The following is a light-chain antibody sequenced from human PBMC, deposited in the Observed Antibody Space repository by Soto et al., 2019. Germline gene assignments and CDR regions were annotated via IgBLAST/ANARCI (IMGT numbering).Light chain of an antibody. Sequence: QSALTQPASVSGSLGQSITISCTGTSTDFGGYNYVSWYQQHPGKAPKLIIYEVSNRPSGVSSRFSGSKSGNAASLTISGLQAEDETDYYCSSYTTSSTWVFGGGTKVTVL. CDR3: SSYTTSSTWV. V-gene: IGLV2-14*01. CDR2: EVS. CDR1: STDFGGYNY. J-gene: IGLJ3*02.